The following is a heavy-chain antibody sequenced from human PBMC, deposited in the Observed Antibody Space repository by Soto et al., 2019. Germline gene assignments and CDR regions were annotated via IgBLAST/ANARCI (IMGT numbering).Heavy chain of an antibody. CDR1: VRSISSSSYY. CDR3: ARLGRNYDSSGYYIIGAFDI. D-gene: IGHD3-22*01. V-gene: IGHV4-39*01. Sequence: KTSESLSPTCTVSVRSISSSSYYWGWILQPPGKGLEWIGSIYYSGSTYYNPSLKSRVTISVDTSKNQFSLKLSSVTAADTAVYYCARLGRNYDSSGYYIIGAFDIWGQGTMVTVS. J-gene: IGHJ3*02. CDR2: IYYSGST.